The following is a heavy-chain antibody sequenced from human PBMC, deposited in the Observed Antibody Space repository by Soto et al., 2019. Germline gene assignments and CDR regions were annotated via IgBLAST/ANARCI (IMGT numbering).Heavy chain of an antibody. V-gene: IGHV3-74*01. J-gene: IGHJ4*02. CDR3: TRDIGGRGAY. Sequence: DVQLVESGGGLVRPGGSLRLSCAASGFTFSSYWMHWVRQVPGKGLVWVSRINEYGSVINYADSVKGRFTIFRDNSKNTLYLEMNSLRAGDAAVYYCTRDIGGRGAYWGQGTLVTVSS. CDR1: GFTFSSYW. CDR2: INEYGSVI. D-gene: IGHD3-16*01.